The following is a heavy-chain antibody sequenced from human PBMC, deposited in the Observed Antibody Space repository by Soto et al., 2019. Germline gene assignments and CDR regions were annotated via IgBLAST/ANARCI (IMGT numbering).Heavy chain of an antibody. D-gene: IGHD2-2*01. V-gene: IGHV1-18*01. CDR2: ISPYSGYT. CDR1: GYSFMKYG. CDR3: AREASVLIPAAQPSRFDS. Sequence: ASVKVSCKGFGYSFMKYGINWVRQAPGQGLEWVGWISPYSGYTHSAQKFHGRLTLTTDTAASTAYMELRILRSADTALYYCAREASVLIPAAQPSRFDSWGQGTLVTVSS. J-gene: IGHJ4*02.